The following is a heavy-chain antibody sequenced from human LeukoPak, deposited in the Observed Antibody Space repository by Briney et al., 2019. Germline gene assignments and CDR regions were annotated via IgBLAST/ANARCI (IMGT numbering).Heavy chain of an antibody. V-gene: IGHV4-39*01. Sequence: PSETLSLTCTVSGGSISSSSYYWGWIRQPPGKGLEWIGSIYYSGSTYYNPSLKSRVTISVDTSKNQFSLKLSSVTAADTAVYYCARAPLLIGAFDIWGQGTMVTVSS. CDR3: ARAPLLIGAFDI. CDR1: GGSISSSSYY. J-gene: IGHJ3*02. CDR2: IYYSGST. D-gene: IGHD2-15*01.